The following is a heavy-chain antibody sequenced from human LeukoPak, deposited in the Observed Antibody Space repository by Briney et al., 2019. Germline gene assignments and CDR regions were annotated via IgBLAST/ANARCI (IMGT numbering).Heavy chain of an antibody. J-gene: IGHJ4*02. V-gene: IGHV4-31*03. CDR3: ARENWRDGYVGSK. CDR2: IYYSGST. Sequence: PSQTLSLTCTVSGGSISSGGYYWSRIRQHPGKGLEWIGYIYYSGSTYYNPSLKSRVTISVDTTNNQFSLRLSSVTAADTAVYYCARENWRDGYVGSKWGQGTLVTVSS. D-gene: IGHD5-24*01. CDR1: GGSISSGGYY.